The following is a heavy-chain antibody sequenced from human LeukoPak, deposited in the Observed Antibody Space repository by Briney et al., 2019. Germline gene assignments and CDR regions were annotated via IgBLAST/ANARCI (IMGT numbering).Heavy chain of an antibody. J-gene: IGHJ4*02. Sequence: PGGSLRLSCAASGFTFSSYAMSWVRQAPGKGLEWVPAISGSGGSTYYADSVKGRFTISRDNSKNTLYLQMNSLRAEDTAVYYCAKSGRLFVVVADDFDYWGQGTLVTVSS. CDR1: GFTFSSYA. CDR3: AKSGRLFVVVADDFDY. D-gene: IGHD2-15*01. CDR2: ISGSGGST. V-gene: IGHV3-23*01.